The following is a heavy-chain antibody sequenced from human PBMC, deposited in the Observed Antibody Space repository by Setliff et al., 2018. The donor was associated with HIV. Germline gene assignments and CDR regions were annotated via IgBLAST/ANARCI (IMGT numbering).Heavy chain of an antibody. J-gene: IGHJ3*02. Sequence: ASVKVSCKASGYSFSRYGLSWVRQAPGQGLEWMGRISGFNGNTKYAQSFQDRVAMTTETATGTAYMEMRSLRSDETAVYFCARVPYRSAWFSGGHDAFDIWGQGTMVTVSS. CDR2: ISGFNGNT. D-gene: IGHD6-19*01. V-gene: IGHV1-18*01. CDR1: GYSFSRYG. CDR3: ARVPYRSAWFSGGHDAFDI.